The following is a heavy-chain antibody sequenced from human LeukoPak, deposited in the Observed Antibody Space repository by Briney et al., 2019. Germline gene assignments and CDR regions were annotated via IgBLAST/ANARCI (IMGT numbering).Heavy chain of an antibody. CDR3: ARDDGDL. J-gene: IGHJ4*02. CDR2: IKEDGREK. V-gene: IGHV3-7*01. Sequence: GGSLRLSCADSGFTFRGYWMKWVRQAPGRGLEWVASIKEDGREKFYVDSVKGRFTISRDDAKNSLYLQMDSLRVEDTAVYYCARDDGDLWGQGTLVTVSS. CDR1: GFTFRGYW.